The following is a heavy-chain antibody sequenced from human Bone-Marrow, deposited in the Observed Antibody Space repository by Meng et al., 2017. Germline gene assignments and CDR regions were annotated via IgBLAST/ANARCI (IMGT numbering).Heavy chain of an antibody. CDR1: GGSFSDYY. CDR3: ARGPTTMAHDFDY. Sequence: QVRLQAWGAGLLKPSETLSLTCVVSGGSFSDYYWSWIRQPPGEGLEWIGEINHSGSTNYNPSLESRATISVDTSQNNLSLKLSSVTAADSAVYYCARGPTTMAHDFDYWGQGTLVTVSS. D-gene: IGHD4-11*01. J-gene: IGHJ4*02. V-gene: IGHV4-34*01. CDR2: INHSGST.